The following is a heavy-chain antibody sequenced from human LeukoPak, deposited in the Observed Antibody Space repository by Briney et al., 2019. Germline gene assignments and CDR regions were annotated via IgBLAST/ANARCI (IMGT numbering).Heavy chain of an antibody. Sequence: ASETLSLTCTVSGYSISSGYYWGWIRQPPGKGLEWIGSIYHSGSTYYNPSLKSRVTISVYKSKNQFSLKLSSVTAADTALYYCARGSRTTGLNWFDPWGLGTLVSVSS. D-gene: IGHD6-13*01. CDR3: ARGSRTTGLNWFDP. V-gene: IGHV4-38-2*02. J-gene: IGHJ5*02. CDR1: GYSISSGYY. CDR2: IYHSGST.